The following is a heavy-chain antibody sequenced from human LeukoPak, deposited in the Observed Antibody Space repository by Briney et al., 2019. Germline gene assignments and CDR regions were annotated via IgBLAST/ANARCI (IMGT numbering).Heavy chain of an antibody. CDR3: AKRTSGYSYGTIDY. CDR1: GFTFSGYA. J-gene: IGHJ4*02. Sequence: GGSLRLSCAASGFTFSGYAMSWVRQAPGKGLEWVSAISGSGGSTYYADSVKGRFTISRDNSKNTLYLQMNSLRAEDTAVYYCAKRTSGYSYGTIDYWGQGTLVTVSS. V-gene: IGHV3-23*01. D-gene: IGHD5-18*01. CDR2: ISGSGGST.